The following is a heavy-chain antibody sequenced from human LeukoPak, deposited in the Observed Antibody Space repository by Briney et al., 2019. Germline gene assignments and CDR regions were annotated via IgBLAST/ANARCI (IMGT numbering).Heavy chain of an antibody. V-gene: IGHV4-61*02. Sequence: SETLSLTCTVSGDSISSGDYYWSWIRQPAGKGLEWIGRIYTSGSTKYSPSLKSRVTISVDTSKNQFSLKLSSVTAADTAVYYCARGGVLKSVDYWGQGTLVAVSS. CDR1: GDSISSGDYY. CDR2: IYTSGST. D-gene: IGHD3-16*01. CDR3: ARGGVLKSVDY. J-gene: IGHJ4*02.